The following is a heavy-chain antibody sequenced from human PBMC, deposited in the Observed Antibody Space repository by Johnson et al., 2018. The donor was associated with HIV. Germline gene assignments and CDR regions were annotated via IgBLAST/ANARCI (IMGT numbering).Heavy chain of an antibody. CDR1: GFTFSSYW. D-gene: IGHD4-11*01. J-gene: IGHJ3*02. Sequence: MQLVESGGGLVQPGGSLRLSCAVSGFTFSSYWMHWVRQAPGKGLVWVSGIDWTVGSTGSAASVKGRFTISRDNAKNSLYLQMNSLRAEDTALYYCARDTYSSDACDIWGQGTMVTVSS. V-gene: IGHV3-74*02. CDR2: IDWTVGST. CDR3: ARDTYSSDACDI.